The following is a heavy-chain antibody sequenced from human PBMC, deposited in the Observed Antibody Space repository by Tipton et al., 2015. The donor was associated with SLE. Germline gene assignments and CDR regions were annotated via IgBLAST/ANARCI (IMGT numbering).Heavy chain of an antibody. J-gene: IGHJ6*03. Sequence: TLSLTCTVSGFSVSNGDYYWTWIRQLPGKGLEWIGYISKSGRTHYNPSLQSRLTMSLDTSKNQFSLKMTSMTAADTALYFCVRDGATPDEYGWGRPPDYYMDVWGTGSTVTVSS. V-gene: IGHV4-31*03. CDR3: VRDGATPDEYGWGRPPDYYMDV. CDR1: GFSVSNGDYY. CDR2: ISKSGRT. D-gene: IGHD3-16*01.